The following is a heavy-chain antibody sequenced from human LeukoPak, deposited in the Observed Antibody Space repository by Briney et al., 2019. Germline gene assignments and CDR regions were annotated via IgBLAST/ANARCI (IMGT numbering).Heavy chain of an antibody. CDR2: ISYDGSNK. D-gene: IGHD6-6*01. CDR1: GFTFSSYA. Sequence: GRSLRLSCAASGFTFSSYAMHWVRQAPGKGLEWVAVISYDGSNKYYADSVKGRFTISRDNSKNTLYLQMNSLRAEDTAVYYCARYSSSSVYCGQGTLVTVSS. V-gene: IGHV3-30-3*01. J-gene: IGHJ4*02. CDR3: ARYSSSSVY.